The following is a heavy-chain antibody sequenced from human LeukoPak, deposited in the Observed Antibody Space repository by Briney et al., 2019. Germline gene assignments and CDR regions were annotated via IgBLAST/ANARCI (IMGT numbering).Heavy chain of an antibody. Sequence: GGSLRLSCVASGSTFSSYSMTWVRQAPGKGLEWVSAISGGGENTYYADSVKGRFTISRDNSKNTLYLQMHSLRAEDTAVYYCARRIAARLWSPPFDYWGQGTLVTVSS. CDR2: ISGGGENT. CDR3: ARRIAARLWSPPFDY. CDR1: GSTFSSYS. J-gene: IGHJ4*02. D-gene: IGHD6-6*01. V-gene: IGHV3-23*01.